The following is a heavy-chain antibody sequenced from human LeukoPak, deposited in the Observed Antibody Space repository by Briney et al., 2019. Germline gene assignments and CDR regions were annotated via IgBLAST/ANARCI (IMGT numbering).Heavy chain of an antibody. CDR3: AREVVVVAATTLLKVYYYYYMDV. CDR1: GYTFITYG. V-gene: IGHV1-18*01. D-gene: IGHD2-15*01. Sequence: GASVKVSCKASGYTFITYGITWVRQAPGQGLEWMGWISGYNGNKKYAQKFQGRVTMTTDTSTSTAYMEMRSLRSDDTAVYYCAREVVVVAATTLLKVYYYYYMDVWGKGTTVTVSS. J-gene: IGHJ6*03. CDR2: ISGYNGNK.